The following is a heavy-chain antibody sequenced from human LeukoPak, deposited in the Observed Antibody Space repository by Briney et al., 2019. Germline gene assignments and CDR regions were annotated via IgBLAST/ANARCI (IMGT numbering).Heavy chain of an antibody. CDR3: ASQVTIQHWFDP. V-gene: IGHV3-48*03. D-gene: IGHD3-9*01. Sequence: GGSLRLSCAASGFTFSSYEMNWVRQAPGKGLEWVSYISSSGSTIYYADSVKGRFTISRDNAKNSLYLQMNSLRAEDTAVYYCASQVTIQHWFDPWGQGTLVTVSS. J-gene: IGHJ5*02. CDR1: GFTFSSYE. CDR2: ISSSGSTI.